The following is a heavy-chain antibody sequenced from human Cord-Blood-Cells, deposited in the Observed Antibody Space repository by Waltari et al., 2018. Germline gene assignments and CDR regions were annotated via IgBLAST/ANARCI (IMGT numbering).Heavy chain of an antibody. J-gene: IGHJ4*02. D-gene: IGHD4-17*01. CDR2: IYYSGST. CDR1: GGSISSSRYY. Sequence: QLQLQESGPGLVKPSETLSLTCTVSGGSISSSRYYWGWSRQPPGKGLEWIGSIYYSGSTYYNPSLKSRVTISVDTSKNQFSLKLSSVTAADTAVYYCARRPTVTTAGGFDYWGQGTLVTVSS. V-gene: IGHV4-39*01. CDR3: ARRPTVTTAGGFDY.